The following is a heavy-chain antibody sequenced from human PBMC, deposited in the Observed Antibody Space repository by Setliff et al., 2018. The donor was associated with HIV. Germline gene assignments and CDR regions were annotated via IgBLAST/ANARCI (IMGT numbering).Heavy chain of an antibody. J-gene: IGHJ5*02. CDR1: GAPISSGT. V-gene: IGHV4-59*01. CDR3: ARGGTSSNWFDP. Sequence: ASETLSLTCIVSGAPISSGTWSWIRQPPGKVLQWIVFIYNTETTNYNPSLKSRVTISLDTSKNQFSLKLTSLTAADTAVYYCARGGTSSNWFDPWGQGTLVTVSS. D-gene: IGHD2-2*01. CDR2: IYNTETT.